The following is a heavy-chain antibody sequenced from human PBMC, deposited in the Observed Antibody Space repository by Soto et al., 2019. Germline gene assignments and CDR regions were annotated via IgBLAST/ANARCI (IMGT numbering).Heavy chain of an antibody. Sequence: GGSLRLSCVASGFTFSNFAMAWVRQAPGEGLEWVSAISGSGDDTFYADSMKGRFTISRDNSKDTLYLQINSLRAEDTALYYCAKDMRDFWSGYYSLSDYGMDVWGQGTTVTVSS. V-gene: IGHV3-23*01. D-gene: IGHD3-3*01. CDR3: AKDMRDFWSGYYSLSDYGMDV. J-gene: IGHJ6*02. CDR1: GFTFSNFA. CDR2: ISGSGDDT.